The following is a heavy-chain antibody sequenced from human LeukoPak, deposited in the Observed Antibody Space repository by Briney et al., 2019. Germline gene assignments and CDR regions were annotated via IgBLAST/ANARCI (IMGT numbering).Heavy chain of an antibody. CDR2: IYSAGST. V-gene: IGHV3-66*02. CDR3: AREGGSGSYGYDY. J-gene: IGHJ4*02. D-gene: IGHD3-10*01. Sequence: GGSLRLSCAASGFTVSTNYISWVRQAPGKGLEWVSVIYSAGSTYYSDCVKGRFTISRDNSKNTVYLQMNSLRPDDTAVYYCAREGGSGSYGYDYWGQGTLVTVSS. CDR1: GFTVSTNY.